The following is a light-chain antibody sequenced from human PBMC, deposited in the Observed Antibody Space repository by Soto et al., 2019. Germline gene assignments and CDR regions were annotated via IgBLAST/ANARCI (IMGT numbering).Light chain of an antibody. CDR3: QQYIRWPLT. V-gene: IGKV3-15*01. CDR2: GAS. J-gene: IGKJ4*01. Sequence: EIVMTQSPATLSVSPGGRATLSCRASQSVSSNLAWYQQKPGQAPSLLIYGASTRATGTPARFSGSGSGTEFTLTISSLQYEDFAVYYCQQYIRWPLTFGGGT. CDR1: QSVSSN.